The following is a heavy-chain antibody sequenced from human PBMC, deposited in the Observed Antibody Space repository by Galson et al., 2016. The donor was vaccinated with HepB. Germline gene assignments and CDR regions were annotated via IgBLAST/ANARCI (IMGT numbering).Heavy chain of an antibody. D-gene: IGHD5/OR15-5a*01. CDR1: GFTSSSDS. J-gene: IGHJ4*02. CDR3: ARGNKWRHGCLFDC. V-gene: IGHV3-48*02. Sequence: SLRLSCAASGFTSSSDSMNWVRQAPGRGLEWISYISTSGDSIHYADSVKGRFTISRDNAKKSLYLQMKNLRDEDTAVYYCARGNKWRHGCLFDCWGQGTLVTVSS. CDR2: ISTSGDSI.